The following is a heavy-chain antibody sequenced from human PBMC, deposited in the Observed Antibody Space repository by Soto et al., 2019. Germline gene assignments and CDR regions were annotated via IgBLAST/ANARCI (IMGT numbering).Heavy chain of an antibody. D-gene: IGHD2-8*01. CDR2: VYYRGRS. J-gene: IGHJ4*02. CDR3: VSQRTSVLTQAYFDY. CDR1: GGSVSNSNYY. V-gene: IGHV4-39*01. Sequence: ETLSLTCTVSGGSVSNSNYYWGWIRQSPGKGLEWIGSVYYRGRSYSKSSVKSRVTISVDTSKNQFSLNLNSVTASDTAVYYCVSQRTSVLTQAYFDYWGPGALVTVSS.